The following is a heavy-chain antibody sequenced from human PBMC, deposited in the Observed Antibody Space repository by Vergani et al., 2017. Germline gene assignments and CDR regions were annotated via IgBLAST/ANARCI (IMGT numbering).Heavy chain of an antibody. J-gene: IGHJ5*02. Sequence: QVQLVESGGGVVQPGRSLRLSCAASGFTFSTYGMHWVRQAPGKGLEWVAVIWYDGSKKDYGDSVKGRFTISRDNSKNTLYLQMNSLSAEDTAVYYCARDGDFWIAYFASTNLFDPWGQGTLVTVSS. D-gene: IGHD3/OR15-3a*01. CDR1: GFTFSTYG. V-gene: IGHV3-33*01. CDR3: ARDGDFWIAYFASTNLFDP. CDR2: IWYDGSKK.